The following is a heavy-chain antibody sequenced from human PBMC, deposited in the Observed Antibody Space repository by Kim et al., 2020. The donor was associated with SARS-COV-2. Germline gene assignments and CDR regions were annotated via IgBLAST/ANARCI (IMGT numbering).Heavy chain of an antibody. D-gene: IGHD6-19*01. V-gene: IGHV3-23*01. CDR2: ISGSGGST. J-gene: IGHJ4*02. CDR1: GFTFSSYA. Sequence: GGSLRLSCAASGFTFSSYAMSWVRQAPGKGLEWVSAISGSGGSTYYADSVKGRFTISRDNSKNTLYLQMNSLRAEDTAVYYCVKSLLVAVAGTFFDYWGQGTLVTVSS. CDR3: VKSLLVAVAGTFFDY.